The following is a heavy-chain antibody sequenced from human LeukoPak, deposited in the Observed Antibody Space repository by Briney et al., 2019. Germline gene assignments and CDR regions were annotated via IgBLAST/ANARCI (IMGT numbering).Heavy chain of an antibody. Sequence: GGSLRLSCAASGFTFSSYAMSWVRQAPGKGLEWVSAISGSGGSRYYADSVKGRFTISRDNSKNTLYLQMNSLRAEDTAVYYCAKTIFGVVITSWYGMDVWGQGTTVTVSS. CDR1: GFTFSSYA. CDR3: AKTIFGVVITSWYGMDV. D-gene: IGHD3-3*01. J-gene: IGHJ6*02. V-gene: IGHV3-23*01. CDR2: ISGSGGSR.